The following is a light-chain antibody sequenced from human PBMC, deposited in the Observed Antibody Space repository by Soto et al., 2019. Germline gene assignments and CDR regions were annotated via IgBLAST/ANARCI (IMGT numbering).Light chain of an antibody. V-gene: IGLV1-47*01. J-gene: IGLJ2*01. Sequence: QSVLTQPPSASGTPGQRVTISCSGSSSNIGSNYVYWYQQLPGMAPKVLIYKNNQRPSGVPDRFSGFKSGTSASLAISGLRSEDEADYSCAVWDDSLCGVVFGGGTKVTVL. CDR2: KNN. CDR1: SSNIGSNY. CDR3: AVWDDSLCGVV.